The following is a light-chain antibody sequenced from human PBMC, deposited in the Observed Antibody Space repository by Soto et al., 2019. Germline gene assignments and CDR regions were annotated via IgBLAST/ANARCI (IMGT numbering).Light chain of an antibody. J-gene: IGLJ3*02. Sequence: SYVLTQPPSVSVAPGQTARITCGGNNIGGKSVHWYQQKPGQAPVLVVNDVSDRPSGIPERFSGSKSGNTATLTISRVEAGDEADYYCQVWDSSSDHVVFGGGTKLTVL. CDR3: QVWDSSSDHVV. CDR2: DVS. V-gene: IGLV3-21*02. CDR1: NIGGKS.